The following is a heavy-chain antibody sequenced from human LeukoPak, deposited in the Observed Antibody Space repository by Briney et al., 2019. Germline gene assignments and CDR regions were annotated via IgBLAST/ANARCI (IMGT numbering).Heavy chain of an antibody. CDR3: ARGGVYYDSSGYPRADY. CDR1: GGSFSGYY. D-gene: IGHD3-22*01. Sequence: PSETLSLTCAVYGGSFSGYYWSWIRQPPGKGLEWIGEINHSGSTNYNPSLKSRVTISVDTSKNQFSLKLSSVTAADTAVYYCARGGVYYDSSGYPRADYWGQGTLVTVSS. J-gene: IGHJ4*02. CDR2: INHSGST. V-gene: IGHV4-34*01.